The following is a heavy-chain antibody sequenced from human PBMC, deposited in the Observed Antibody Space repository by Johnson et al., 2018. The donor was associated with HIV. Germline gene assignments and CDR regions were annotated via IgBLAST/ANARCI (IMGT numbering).Heavy chain of an antibody. CDR1: GFTFSKSW. CDR2: INSDGSST. D-gene: IGHD4-17*01. V-gene: IGHV3-74*01. J-gene: IGHJ3*02. CDR3: ARALTTDAFDI. Sequence: VQLVESGGGLVQPGGSLRLSCAASGFTFSKSWMHWVRQAPGKGLVWVSRINSDGSSTTYADSVKGRFTISRDNAKNTLYLQMNSLRAEDTAVYYCARALTTDAFDIWGQGTMVTVSS.